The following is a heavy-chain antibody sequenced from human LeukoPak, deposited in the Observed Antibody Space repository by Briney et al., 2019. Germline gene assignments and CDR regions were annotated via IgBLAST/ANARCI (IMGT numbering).Heavy chain of an antibody. CDR2: ISTSGSTI. D-gene: IGHD5-18*01. Sequence: GGSLRLSCAASGFSFSSYGMNWVRQAPGKGLEWVSSISTSGSTIYYADSVEGRFTISRDNARNSLYLQVDSLRAEDTAVFYCARDGPGYSFDYWGQGTLVTVSP. J-gene: IGHJ4*02. CDR1: GFSFSSYG. CDR3: ARDGPGYSFDY. V-gene: IGHV3-48*03.